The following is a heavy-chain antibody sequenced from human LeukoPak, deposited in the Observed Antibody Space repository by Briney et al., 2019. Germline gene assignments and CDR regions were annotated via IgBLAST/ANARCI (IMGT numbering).Heavy chain of an antibody. V-gene: IGHV3-11*04. D-gene: IGHD3-3*01. CDR2: ISSSGSTI. CDR1: GFTFSDYY. Sequence: PGGSLRLSCAASGFTFSDYYMSWIRQAPGKGLEWVSYISSSGSTIYYADSVKGRFTISRDNAKNSLYLQMNSLRAEDTAVYYCAKVGAPGYDFWSGYYQLDYWGQGTLVTVSS. CDR3: AKVGAPGYDFWSGYYQLDY. J-gene: IGHJ4*02.